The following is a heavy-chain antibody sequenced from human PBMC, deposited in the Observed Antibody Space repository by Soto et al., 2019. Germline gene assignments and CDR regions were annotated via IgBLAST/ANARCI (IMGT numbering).Heavy chain of an antibody. V-gene: IGHV4-34*01. J-gene: IGHJ4*02. Sequence: PSETLSLTCAVYGGSFSGYYWSWIRQPPGKGLEWIGEINHSGSTNYNPSLKSRVTISVDTSKNQFSLKLSSVTAADTAVYYCARTAYYDFWSGYFDYWGQGTLVTVSS. CDR2: INHSGST. CDR3: ARTAYYDFWSGYFDY. D-gene: IGHD3-3*01. CDR1: GGSFSGYY.